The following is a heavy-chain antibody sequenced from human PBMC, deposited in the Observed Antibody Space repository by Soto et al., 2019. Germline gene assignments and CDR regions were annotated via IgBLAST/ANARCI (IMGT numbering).Heavy chain of an antibody. CDR1: VGSISSGCYY. CDR2: IYYSGST. Sequence: SETLSFTCTVSVGSISSGCYYLSWILHHPGKGLEWIGYIYYSGSTYYNPSLKSRVTISVDTSKNQFSLKLSSVTAADTAMYYCARGSSDNWFEAWGQGTLVTVSS. D-gene: IGHD6-25*01. V-gene: IGHV4-31*03. CDR3: ARGSSDNWFEA. J-gene: IGHJ5*02.